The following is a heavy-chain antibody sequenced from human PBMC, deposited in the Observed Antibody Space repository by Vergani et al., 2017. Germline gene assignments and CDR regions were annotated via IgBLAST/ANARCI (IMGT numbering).Heavy chain of an antibody. CDR3: AKVSRRITMVRGVAKAY. Sequence: EVQLLESGGGLVQPGGSLRLSCAASGFTFISYAMSWVRQAPGKGLEWVSAIIGSGGSTYYADSVKGRFTISRDNSKNTLYLQMNSLRAEDTAVYYCAKVSRRITMVRGVAKAYWGQGTLVTVSS. D-gene: IGHD3-10*01. CDR1: GFTFISYA. J-gene: IGHJ4*02. V-gene: IGHV3-23*01. CDR2: IIGSGGST.